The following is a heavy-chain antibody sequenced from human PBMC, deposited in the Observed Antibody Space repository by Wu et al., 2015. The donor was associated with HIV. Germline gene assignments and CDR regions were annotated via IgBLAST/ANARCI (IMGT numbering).Heavy chain of an antibody. CDR3: ARRVGRYSSEGNWFDP. CDR1: GYTFTGYY. CDR2: INPNSGGT. V-gene: IGHV1-2*02. D-gene: IGHD6-25*01. Sequence: QVQLVQSGAEVKKPGASVKVSCKASGYTFTGYYMHWVRQAPGQGLEWMGWINPNSGGTNYAQKFQGRVTMTRDTSISTAYMELSRLRSDDTAVYYCARRVGRYSSEGNWFDPGAREPWSPSPQ. J-gene: IGHJ5*02.